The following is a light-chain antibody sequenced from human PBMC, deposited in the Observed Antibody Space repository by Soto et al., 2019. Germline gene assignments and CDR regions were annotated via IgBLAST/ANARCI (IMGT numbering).Light chain of an antibody. Sequence: QSVLTQPPSASGTPGQRVTISCSGSNSNIGLNTVNWYRQLPGTAPKLLIYSNDQRHSGVPDRFSGSKSGTSASLAISGLQSEGETVYYCAAWDDRLNGCVFGGGTKLTAL. CDR3: AAWDDRLNGCV. J-gene: IGLJ3*02. CDR2: SND. V-gene: IGLV1-44*01. CDR1: NSNIGLNT.